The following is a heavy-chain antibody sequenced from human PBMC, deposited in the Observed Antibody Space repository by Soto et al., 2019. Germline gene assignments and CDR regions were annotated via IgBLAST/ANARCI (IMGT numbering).Heavy chain of an antibody. CDR3: ARERAVGIAVALNWFDP. CDR1: GFTFSSYS. D-gene: IGHD6-19*01. J-gene: IGHJ5*02. Sequence: SLRLSCAASGFTFSSYSMNWVRQAPGKGLEWVSYISSSSTIYYADSVKGRFTISRDNAKNSLYLQMNSLRDEDTAVYYCARERAVGIAVALNWFDPWGQGTLVTVSS. CDR2: ISSSSTI. V-gene: IGHV3-48*02.